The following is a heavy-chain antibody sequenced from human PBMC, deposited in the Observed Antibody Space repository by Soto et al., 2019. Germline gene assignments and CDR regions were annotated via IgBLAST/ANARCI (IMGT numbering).Heavy chain of an antibody. Sequence: EVQLVESGGGLVQPGGSLRLSCAASGFTLSGYWMHWVRQVPGKGLVWVSRIDGDGSGTSYADSVRGRFTISRDNAKNTLFLQMNRLRAEDTAVYYCATVFEYWGKGLLVTVAS. CDR1: GFTLSGYW. CDR2: IDGDGSGT. CDR3: ATVFEY. V-gene: IGHV3-74*01. J-gene: IGHJ4*02.